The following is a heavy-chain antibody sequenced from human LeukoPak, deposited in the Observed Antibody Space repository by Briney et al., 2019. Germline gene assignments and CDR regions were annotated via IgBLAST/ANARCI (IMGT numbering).Heavy chain of an antibody. Sequence: GGSLRLSCAASGFTFSSYAMHWVRQAPGKGLEWVAVISYDGSNKYYADSVKGRFTISRDNAKNSLYLQMNSLRAEDTAVYYCARSPYSSGWSFDYWGQGTLVTVSS. J-gene: IGHJ4*02. CDR3: ARSPYSSGWSFDY. V-gene: IGHV3-30-3*01. CDR1: GFTFSSYA. CDR2: ISYDGSNK. D-gene: IGHD6-19*01.